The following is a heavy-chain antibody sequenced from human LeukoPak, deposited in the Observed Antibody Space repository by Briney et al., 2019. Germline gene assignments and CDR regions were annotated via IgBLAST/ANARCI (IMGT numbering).Heavy chain of an antibody. Sequence: SETLSLTCTVSGGSISSSSYYWGWIRQPPGKGLEWIGSIYYSGSTYYNPSLKSRVTISVDTSKNQFSLKLSSVTAADTAVYYCVRGYYDYVWGSYRFDYWGQGTLVTVSS. CDR2: IYYSGST. V-gene: IGHV4-39*07. J-gene: IGHJ4*02. D-gene: IGHD3-16*02. CDR3: VRGYYDYVWGSYRFDY. CDR1: GGSISSSSYY.